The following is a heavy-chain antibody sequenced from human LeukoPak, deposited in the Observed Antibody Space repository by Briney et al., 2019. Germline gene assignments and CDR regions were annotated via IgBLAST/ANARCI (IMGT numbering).Heavy chain of an antibody. V-gene: IGHV4-34*01. J-gene: IGHJ4*02. CDR2: INHSGST. D-gene: IGHD3-16*02. CDR3: ARAGYDYVWGSYRYASYYFDY. Sequence: PSKTLSLTCAVYGGSFSGYYWSWIRQPPGKGLGWIGEINHSGSTNYNPSLKSRVTISVDTSKNQFSLKLSSVTAADTAVYYCARAGYDYVWGSYRYASYYFDYWGQGTLVTVSS. CDR1: GGSFSGYY.